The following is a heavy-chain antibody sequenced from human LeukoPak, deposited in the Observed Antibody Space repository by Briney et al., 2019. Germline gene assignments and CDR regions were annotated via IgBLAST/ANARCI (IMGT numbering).Heavy chain of an antibody. CDR2: MSPYSGNT. V-gene: IGHV1-8*01. D-gene: IGHD2-15*01. J-gene: IGHJ5*02. CDR3: ARDYGGSAGWFDP. CDR1: GYTFTTFD. Sequence: GASVKVSCKASGYTFTTFDINWVRQASGQGLEWAGWMSPYSGNTGYAQKFQGRVIMTRNTSISTAYMELSSLISDDTAVYYCARDYGGSAGWFDPWGQGTQVTVSS.